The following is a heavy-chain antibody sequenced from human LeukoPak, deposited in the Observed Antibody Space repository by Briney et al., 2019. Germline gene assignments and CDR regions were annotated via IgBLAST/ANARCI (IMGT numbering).Heavy chain of an antibody. CDR1: GGSISSYY. J-gene: IGHJ5*02. V-gene: IGHV4-4*07. CDR3: ARVGYYDFWSGYYGPRDTRFDP. D-gene: IGHD3-3*01. CDR2: IYTSGST. Sequence: PSETLSLTCTVSGGSISSYYWSWLRQPAGKGLEWIGRIYTSGSTNYNPSLKSRVTMSVDTSKNQFSLKLSSVTAADTAVYYCARVGYYDFWSGYYGPRDTRFDPWGQGTLVTVSS.